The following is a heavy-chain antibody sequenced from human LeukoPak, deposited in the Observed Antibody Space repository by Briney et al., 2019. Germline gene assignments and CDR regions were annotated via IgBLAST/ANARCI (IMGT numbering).Heavy chain of an antibody. Sequence: ASVKVSCKASGGTFSKNAISWVRQAPGQGLEWMERSIPVFGTANYAQKFQAGLTITTDLSTSTVYMELTRLRSDDTAVYYCARERDGYNSSPFDYWGLGTLLTVSS. V-gene: IGHV1-69*05. J-gene: IGHJ4*02. D-gene: IGHD5-24*01. CDR1: GGTFSKNA. CDR2: SIPVFGTA. CDR3: ARERDGYNSSPFDY.